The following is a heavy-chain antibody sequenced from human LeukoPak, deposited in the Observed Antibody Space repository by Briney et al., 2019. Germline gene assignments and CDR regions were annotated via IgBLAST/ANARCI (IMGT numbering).Heavy chain of an antibody. CDR3: ARDPGFDAFDI. CDR1: GGSISSGGHY. D-gene: IGHD3-10*01. J-gene: IGHJ3*02. V-gene: IGHV4-31*03. CDR2: IYYSGST. Sequence: SETLSLTCTVSGGSISSGGHYWSWIRQHPGKGLEWIGYIYYSGSTYYNPSLKSRLTMSVDTSKNQFSLILTSVTAADTAMYYCARDPGFDAFDIWGQGTMVIVSS.